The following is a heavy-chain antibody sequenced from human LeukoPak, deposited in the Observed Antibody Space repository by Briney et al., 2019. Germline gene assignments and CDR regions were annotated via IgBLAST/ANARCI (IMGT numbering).Heavy chain of an antibody. CDR3: ARDAPSNYYDSSGYYSARRYFDL. V-gene: IGHV4-39*07. D-gene: IGHD3-22*01. J-gene: IGHJ2*01. CDR1: GGSISSSSYY. Sequence: SETLSLTCTVSGGSISSSSYYWGWIRQPPGKGLEWIGSIYYSGSTYYNPSLKSRVTISVDTSKNQFSLKLSSVTAADTAVYYCARDAPSNYYDSSGYYSARRYFDLWGRGTLVTVSS. CDR2: IYYSGST.